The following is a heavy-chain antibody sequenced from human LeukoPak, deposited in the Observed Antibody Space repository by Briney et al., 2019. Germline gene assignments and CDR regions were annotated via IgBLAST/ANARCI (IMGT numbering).Heavy chain of an antibody. V-gene: IGHV4-30-4*01. CDR3: ARELRYDNSDSGAF. CDR1: GGSISSGDYY. J-gene: IGHJ3*01. CDR2: IYYSGST. D-gene: IGHD3-22*01. Sequence: PSETLSLTCTVSGGSISSGDYYWSWIRQPPGKGLEWIGYIYYSGSTYYNPSLKSRVTISVDTSKNQLSLKLSSVTAADTAVYYCARELRYDNSDSGAFWGQGTVVTVSS.